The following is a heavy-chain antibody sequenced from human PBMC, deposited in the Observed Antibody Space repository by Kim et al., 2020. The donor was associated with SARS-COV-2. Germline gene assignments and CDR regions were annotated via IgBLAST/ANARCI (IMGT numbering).Heavy chain of an antibody. Sequence: SETLSLTCAVYGGSFSGYYWSWIRQPPGKGLEWIGEINHSGSTNYNPSLKSRVTISVDTSKNQFSLKLSSVTAADTAVYYCAREDAGAAHAFDIWGQGTIVTVSS. J-gene: IGHJ3*02. CDR3: AREDAGAAHAFDI. V-gene: IGHV4-34*01. D-gene: IGHD1-26*01. CDR1: GGSFSGYY. CDR2: INHSGST.